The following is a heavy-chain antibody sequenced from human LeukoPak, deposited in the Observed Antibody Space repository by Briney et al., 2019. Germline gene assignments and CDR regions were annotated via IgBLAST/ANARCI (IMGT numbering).Heavy chain of an antibody. Sequence: GGSLRLSCAGSGFTFSHYYMHWVRQAPGKGLEYVSAISYNGDETYYGKSVKGRFTISRDNSKKTLYLQMGSLRAEDTAVYYRARDPSVGGFSGSELDFWGQGTLVTVSS. D-gene: IGHD3-16*01. CDR2: ISYNGDET. J-gene: IGHJ4*02. CDR3: ARDPSVGGFSGSELDF. V-gene: IGHV3-64*01. CDR1: GFTFSHYY.